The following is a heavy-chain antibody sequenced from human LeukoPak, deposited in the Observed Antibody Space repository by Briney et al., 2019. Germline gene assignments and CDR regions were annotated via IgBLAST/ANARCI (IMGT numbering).Heavy chain of an antibody. J-gene: IGHJ4*02. Sequence: GESLKISCKGSGYSFTNYWIGWVRQMPGKGLEWMGIIYPGDSNTRYSPSFQGQVTISADKSISTAYLQWSSLKASDTAMYYCARPHSSGWYEFDYWGQGTLVTVSS. V-gene: IGHV5-51*01. CDR2: IYPGDSNT. CDR3: ARPHSSGWYEFDY. D-gene: IGHD6-19*01. CDR1: GYSFTNYW.